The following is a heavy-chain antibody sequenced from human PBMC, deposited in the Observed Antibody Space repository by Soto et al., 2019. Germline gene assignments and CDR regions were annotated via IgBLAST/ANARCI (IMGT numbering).Heavy chain of an antibody. J-gene: IGHJ6*02. CDR2: INPNSGGT. V-gene: IGHV1-2*04. Sequence: ASVKVSCKASGYTFTGYYMHWVRQAPGQGLEWMGWINPNSGGTNYAQKFQGWVTMTRDTSISTAYMELSRLRSDDTAVYYCARDVVVPADMGNKTYYYYYAMDVWGQGTTVTVSS. D-gene: IGHD2-2*01. CDR1: GYTFTGYY. CDR3: ARDVVVPADMGNKTYYYYYAMDV.